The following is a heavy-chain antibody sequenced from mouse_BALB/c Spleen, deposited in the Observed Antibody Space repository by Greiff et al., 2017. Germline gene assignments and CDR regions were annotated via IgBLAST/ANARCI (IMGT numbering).Heavy chain of an antibody. D-gene: IGHD4-1*01. J-gene: IGHJ1*01. CDR1: GYSFTGYY. Sequence: VQLQQSGPELVKPGASVKISCKASGYSFTGYYMHWVKQSHVKSLEWIGRINPYNGATSYNQNFKDKASLTVDKSSSTAYMELHSLTSEDSAVYYCARRLTGTNWYFDVWGAGTTVTVSS. CDR2: INPYNGAT. V-gene: IGHV1-31*01. CDR3: ARRLTGTNWYFDV.